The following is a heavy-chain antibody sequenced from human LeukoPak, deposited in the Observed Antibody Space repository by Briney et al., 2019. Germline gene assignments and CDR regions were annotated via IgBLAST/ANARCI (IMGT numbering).Heavy chain of an antibody. Sequence: PGGSLRLSCAASGFTVSSNYMSWVRQAPGKGLEWVSVIYSGGSTYYADSVKGRFTISRDNFKNTLYLQMNSLRAEDTAVYYCARELDYYFDYWGQGTLVTVSS. CDR1: GFTVSSNY. V-gene: IGHV3-53*01. J-gene: IGHJ4*02. CDR2: IYSGGST. CDR3: ARELDYYFDY.